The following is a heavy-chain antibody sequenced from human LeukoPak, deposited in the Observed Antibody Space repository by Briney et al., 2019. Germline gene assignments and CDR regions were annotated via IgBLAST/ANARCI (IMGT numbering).Heavy chain of an antibody. V-gene: IGHV1-8*01. D-gene: IGHD6-13*01. Sequence: ASVKVSCKASGYTFTSSDINWVRQATGQGLEWMGWINPKSGRTGYAKKFQARVSMTMNTSISTAYMEVSSRRFEDTAVYYWARGRSGLAAAGTYDYWGQGTQITVSS. CDR3: ARGRSGLAAAGTYDY. CDR1: GYTFTSSD. J-gene: IGHJ4*02. CDR2: INPKSGRT.